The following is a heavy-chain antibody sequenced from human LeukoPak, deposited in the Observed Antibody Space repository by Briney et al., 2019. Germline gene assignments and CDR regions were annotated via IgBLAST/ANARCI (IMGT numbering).Heavy chain of an antibody. CDR2: INPNSGGT. V-gene: IGHV1-2*02. CDR3: ARGLRGSYYGADYFDY. CDR1: GYTFTGYY. J-gene: IGHJ4*02. D-gene: IGHD1-26*01. Sequence: ASVKVSCKASGYTFTGYYMHWVRQAPGQGLEWMGWINPNSGGTNYAQKFQGRVTMTRDTSISTAYMELSRLRSDDTAVYYCARGLRGSYYGADYFDYWGQGTLVTVSS.